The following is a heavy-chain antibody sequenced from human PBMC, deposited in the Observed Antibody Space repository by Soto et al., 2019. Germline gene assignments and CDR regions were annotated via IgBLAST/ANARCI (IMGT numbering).Heavy chain of an antibody. V-gene: IGHV1-8*01. CDR1: GYAFSNND. Sequence: GASVKVACEVSGYAFSNNDISWVRQSTGQGREWMGWMNPNSGNGGYAQKFQGRVTMTRETSTSTSYMELSRLASDETASYYCRRIATSRTLNWFESWGQGTLGTVLL. J-gene: IGHJ5*01. CDR3: RRIATSRTLNWFES. CDR2: MNPNSGNG.